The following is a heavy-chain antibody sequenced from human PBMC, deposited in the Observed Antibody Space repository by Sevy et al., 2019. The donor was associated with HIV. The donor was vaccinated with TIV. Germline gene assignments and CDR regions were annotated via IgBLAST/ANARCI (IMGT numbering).Heavy chain of an antibody. V-gene: IGHV3-7*03. J-gene: IGHJ6*02. Sequence: GGSLRLSCAASGFTFSSYWMSWVRQAPGKGLEWVAHIKRDGTEKYYVDSVKGRFTISRDNAKNSLYLQMNSLRAEDTAVYYCHGDYDSSQLASYYYYGMDVWGQGTTVTVSS. CDR1: GFTFSSYW. CDR2: IKRDGTEK. CDR3: HGDYDSSQLASYYYYGMDV. D-gene: IGHD3-22*01.